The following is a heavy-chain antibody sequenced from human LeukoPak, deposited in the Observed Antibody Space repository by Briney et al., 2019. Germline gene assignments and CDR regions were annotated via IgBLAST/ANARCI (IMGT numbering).Heavy chain of an antibody. CDR2: IYYSGST. D-gene: IGHD3-9*01. CDR1: GGSISSSSYY. Sequence: SETLSLTCTVSGGSISSSSYYWGWIRQPPGKGLEWIGSIYYSGSTYYNPSLKSRVTISVDTSKNQFSLKLSSVTAADTAVYYCARDLVLRYFDWFPFGGMDVRGQGTTVTVSS. V-gene: IGHV4-39*07. CDR3: ARDLVLRYFDWFPFGGMDV. J-gene: IGHJ6*02.